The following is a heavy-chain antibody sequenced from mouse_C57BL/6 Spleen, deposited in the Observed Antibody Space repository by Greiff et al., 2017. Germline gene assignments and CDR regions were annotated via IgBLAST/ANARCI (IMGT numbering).Heavy chain of an antibody. CDR2: INPSSGYT. CDR1: GYTFTSYW. J-gene: IGHJ2*01. D-gene: IGHD4-1*01. V-gene: IGHV1-7*01. CDR3: AREVLTGTGRVDY. Sequence: QVQLQQSGAELAKPGASVKLSCKASGYTFTSYWMHWVKQRPGQGLEWIGYINPSSGYTKYNQKFKDKATLTAAKSSSTAYMQLSSLTYEDSAVYYCAREVLTGTGRVDYWGQGTTLTVSS.